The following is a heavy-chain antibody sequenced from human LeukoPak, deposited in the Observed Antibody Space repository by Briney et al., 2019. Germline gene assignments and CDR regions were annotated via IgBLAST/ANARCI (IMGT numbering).Heavy chain of an antibody. D-gene: IGHD5-18*01. CDR1: GYNFTNYW. CDR3: ARRYSYGYYFDY. CDR2: IYPGDPDT. Sequence: GESLKISCKGSGYNFTNYWIGWVRQMPGIGLEWMGIIYPGDPDTRYSPSFQGQVTISADKSISTAYLQWSSLKASDTAVYYCARRYSYGYYFDYWGQGTLVTVSS. J-gene: IGHJ4*02. V-gene: IGHV5-51*01.